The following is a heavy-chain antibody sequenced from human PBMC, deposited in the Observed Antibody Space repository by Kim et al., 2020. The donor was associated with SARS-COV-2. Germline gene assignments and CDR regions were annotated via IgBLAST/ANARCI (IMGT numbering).Heavy chain of an antibody. CDR3: ARSPLGYCSSTSCGLVGGYYYYMDV. V-gene: IGHV4-59*08. Sequence: SETLSLTCTVSGGSISRYYWFWIRQPTVKGQEWMGYMYYSGITKYNPYLKSRVTRSVDTSTHRFSPKLSAVTAADTAVYYCARSPLGYCSSTSCGLVGGYYYYMDVWGTETTVTVSS. CDR1: GGSISRYY. D-gene: IGHD2-2*01. CDR2: MYYSGIT. J-gene: IGHJ6*03.